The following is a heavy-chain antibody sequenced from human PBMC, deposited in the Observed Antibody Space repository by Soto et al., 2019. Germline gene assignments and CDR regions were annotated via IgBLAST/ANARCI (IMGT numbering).Heavy chain of an antibody. CDR3: ARGQKYCSSTSCYTAAAGRNWFDP. CDR1: GGSISSGGYY. CDR2: IYYSGTT. V-gene: IGHV4-31*03. Sequence: PSETLSLTCTVSGGSISSGGYYWSWIRQHPGKGLEWIGYIYYSGTTYYNPSLKSRLTISVDKSKNQFSLNLTSVTAADTAVYYCARGQKYCSSTSCYTAAAGRNWFDPWGQGTLVTVSS. J-gene: IGHJ5*02. D-gene: IGHD2-2*02.